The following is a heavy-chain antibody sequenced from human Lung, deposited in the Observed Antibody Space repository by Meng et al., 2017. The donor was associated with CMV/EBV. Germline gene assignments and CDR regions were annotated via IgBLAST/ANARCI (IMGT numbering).Heavy chain of an antibody. D-gene: IGHD3-10*01. V-gene: IGHV4-4*02. CDR1: GDSITNHNW. CDR3: LRRSGGSV. Sequence: VQLRESGPALVKPSEPLSLTCAVSGDSITNHNWWAWVRQPPGKGLEWIGEIPHRGSSAYNPSLKSRVSMSIDKSKNQFSLKLTSVTAADTVVYHCLRRSGGSVWGQGTLVTVSS. CDR2: IPHRGSS. J-gene: IGHJ1*01.